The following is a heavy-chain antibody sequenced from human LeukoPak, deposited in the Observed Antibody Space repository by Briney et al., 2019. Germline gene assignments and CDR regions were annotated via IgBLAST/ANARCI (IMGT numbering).Heavy chain of an antibody. CDR1: GFTSSDAW. CDR2: IKEDGGVK. D-gene: IGHD6-13*01. Sequence: GGSLRLSCVASGFTSSDAWMAWVRRAPGKGLEWVANIKEDGGVKNYVDSVRGRFTISRDNAKKSLFLQMNSLRAEDSAVYYCARDRAYSSFDYWGQGTLVTVSS. V-gene: IGHV3-7*01. J-gene: IGHJ4*02. CDR3: ARDRAYSSFDY.